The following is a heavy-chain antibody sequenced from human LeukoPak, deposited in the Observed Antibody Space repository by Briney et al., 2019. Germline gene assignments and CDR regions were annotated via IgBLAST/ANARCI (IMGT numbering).Heavy chain of an antibody. CDR1: LGTFSSYA. CDR3: ARQTPPYGMDV. CDR2: IIPILGIA. J-gene: IGHJ6*02. Sequence: SVKVSCKPSLGTFSSYAISRVRQAPGQGLEWMGRIIPILGIANYAQKFQGRVMITADKSTSTAYMELSSLRSEDTAVYYCARQTPPYGMDVWGQGTTVTVSS. V-gene: IGHV1-69*04.